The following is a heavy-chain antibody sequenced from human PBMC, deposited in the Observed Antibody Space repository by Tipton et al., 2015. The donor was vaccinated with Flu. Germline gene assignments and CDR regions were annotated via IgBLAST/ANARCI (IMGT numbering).Heavy chain of an antibody. CDR3: ARGDYGDYDHVADGFDI. Sequence: TLSLTCTVSCQSITTSYFWGWIRQPPGGGLEWIGSLLHTGSTYYSPSYESRGTMSRDTSKNQFSLSLSSVTAADTAMYYCARGDYGDYDHVADGFDIWGQGTLVTVSA. D-gene: IGHD4-17*01. CDR2: LLHTGST. J-gene: IGHJ3*02. V-gene: IGHV4-38-2*02. CDR1: CQSITTSYF.